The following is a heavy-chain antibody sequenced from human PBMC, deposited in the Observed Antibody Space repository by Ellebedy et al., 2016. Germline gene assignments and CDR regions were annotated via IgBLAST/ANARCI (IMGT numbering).Heavy chain of an antibody. CDR2: IDPSDSYT. CDR3: ARRDLGAMGKGGYYYGMDV. CDR1: GYSFTSYW. V-gene: IGHV5-10-1*01. D-gene: IGHD1-26*01. Sequence: GESLKISXKGSGYSFTSYWISWVRQMPGKGLEWMGRIDPSDSYTNYSPSFQGHVTISADKSISTAYLQWSSLKASDTAMYYCARRDLGAMGKGGYYYGMDVWGQGTTVTVSS. J-gene: IGHJ6*02.